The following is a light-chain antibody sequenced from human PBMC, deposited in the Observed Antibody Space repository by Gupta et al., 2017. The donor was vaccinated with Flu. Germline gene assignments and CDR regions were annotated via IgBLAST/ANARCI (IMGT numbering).Light chain of an antibody. J-gene: IGKJ3*01. CDR3: QKENIAPIL. Sequence: DIQTTQSPSSLSASVGDRITITCRASQGISNYLAWYQQRPGKVPKLLIYGASTLQSGVPSRFSGSGSGTNFILPISRLQPEEVATYYCQKENIAPILFGHGTKVEIK. V-gene: IGKV1-27*01. CDR1: QGISNY. CDR2: GAS.